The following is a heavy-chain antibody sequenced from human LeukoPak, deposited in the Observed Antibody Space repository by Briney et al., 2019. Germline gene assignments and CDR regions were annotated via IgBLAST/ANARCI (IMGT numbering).Heavy chain of an antibody. D-gene: IGHD2-2*01. Sequence: GGSLRLSCAASGFTFSSCAMSWVRQAPGKGLEWVSAISGSGGSTYYADSVKGRFTISRDNSKNTLYLQMNSLRAEDTAVYYCAKDPDIVVVPAALDYWGQGTLVTVSS. CDR1: GFTFSSCA. CDR2: ISGSGGST. CDR3: AKDPDIVVVPAALDY. J-gene: IGHJ4*02. V-gene: IGHV3-23*01.